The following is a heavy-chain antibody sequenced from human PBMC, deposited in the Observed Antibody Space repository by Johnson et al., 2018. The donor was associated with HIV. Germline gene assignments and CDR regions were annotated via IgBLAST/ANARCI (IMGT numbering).Heavy chain of an antibody. J-gene: IGHJ3*02. D-gene: IGHD3-10*01. V-gene: IGHV3-30*02. CDR2: IRYDGSNK. CDR3: AKALGELKRYDAFDI. Sequence: QVQLVESGGDLIQPGGSLKLSCAASGFTFSSYGMHWVRQAPGKGLEWVAFIRYDGSNKYYADSVKGRFTISRDNSKNTLYLQMNSLRAEDTAVYYCAKALGELKRYDAFDIWGHGTMVTVSS. CDR1: GFTFSSYG.